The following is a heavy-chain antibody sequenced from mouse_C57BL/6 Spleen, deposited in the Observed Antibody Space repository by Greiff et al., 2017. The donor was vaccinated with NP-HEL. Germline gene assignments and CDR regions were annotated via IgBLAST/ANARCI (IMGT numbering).Heavy chain of an antibody. Sequence: QVQLQQSGTELVKPGASVKLSCKASGYTFTSYWMHWVKQRPGQGLEWIGNINPSNGGTNYNEKFKSKATLTVDKSSSTAYMQLSSLTSEDSAVYYCARSGVNTGYAMDYWGQGTSVTVSS. J-gene: IGHJ4*01. CDR2: INPSNGGT. V-gene: IGHV1-53*01. CDR3: ARSGVNTGYAMDY. CDR1: GYTFTSYW.